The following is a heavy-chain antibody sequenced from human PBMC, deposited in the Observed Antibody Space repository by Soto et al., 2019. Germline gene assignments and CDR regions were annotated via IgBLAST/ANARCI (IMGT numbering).Heavy chain of an antibody. D-gene: IGHD3-16*01. CDR2: IYYSAST. CDR3: ARGGWSPYVSQNYFDY. V-gene: IGHV4-59*08. CDR1: GGSISSYY. Sequence: ETLSLTCTVSGGSISSYYWSWIRQPPGKGLEWIGYIYYSASTNYSPSLKSRVTISVDTSKNQFSLNLSSVTAADTAVYFCARGGWSPYVSQNYFDYWGQGTLVTVSS. J-gene: IGHJ4*02.